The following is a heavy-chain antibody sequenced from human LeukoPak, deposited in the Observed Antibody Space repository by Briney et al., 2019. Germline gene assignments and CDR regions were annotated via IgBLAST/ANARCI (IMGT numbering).Heavy chain of an antibody. CDR1: GGSINNYY. CDR3: ARDAYYYDDSGYYINDY. CDR2: IYTSGRT. D-gene: IGHD3-22*01. Sequence: SSETLSLTCTVSGGSINNYYWSWIRQPAGKGLEGIGRIYTSGRTYYSPSLMSRVTTSADTSKKQFSLKLSSVTAADTAVYYCARDAYYYDDSGYYINDYWGQGTLVTVSS. J-gene: IGHJ4*02. V-gene: IGHV4-4*07.